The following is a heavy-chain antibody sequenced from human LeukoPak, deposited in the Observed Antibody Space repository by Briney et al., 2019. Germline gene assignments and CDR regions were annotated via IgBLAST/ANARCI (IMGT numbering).Heavy chain of an antibody. D-gene: IGHD5-24*01. Sequence: SVKVSCKASGGTFISYAISWVRQAPGQGLEWMGGIIPIFGTANYAQKFQGRVTITADESTSTAYMELSSLRSEDTAVYYCVARDGYNYDPLYYGMDVWGQGTTVTVSS. J-gene: IGHJ6*02. CDR2: IIPIFGTA. V-gene: IGHV1-69*13. CDR3: VARDGYNYDPLYYGMDV. CDR1: GGTFISYA.